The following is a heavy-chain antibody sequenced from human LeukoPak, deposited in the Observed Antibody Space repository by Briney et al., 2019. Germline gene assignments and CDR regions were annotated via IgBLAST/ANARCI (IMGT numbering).Heavy chain of an antibody. J-gene: IGHJ4*02. Sequence: GGSLRLSCAASGFTFSSYAMSWVRQAPGKGLEWVSAISGSGGSTYYADSAKGRFTISRDNSKNTLYLQMNSLRAEDTAVYYCAKCYYDSSGYYSPDYWGQGTLVTVSS. CDR1: GFTFSSYA. D-gene: IGHD3-22*01. CDR2: ISGSGGST. CDR3: AKCYYDSSGYYSPDY. V-gene: IGHV3-23*01.